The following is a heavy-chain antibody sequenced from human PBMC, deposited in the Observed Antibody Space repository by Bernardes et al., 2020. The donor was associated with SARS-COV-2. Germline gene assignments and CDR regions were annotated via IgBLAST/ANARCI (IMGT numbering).Heavy chain of an antibody. CDR2: IYYSGST. V-gene: IGHV4-31*03. Sequence: SETLSLTCTVSGGSISSGGYYWSWLRQHPGKGLEWIGYIYYSGSTYYNPSLKSRVTISVDTSKNQFSLKLSSVTAADTAVYYCARGHYSSSWYEVPGYYYYYGMDVWGQGTTVTVSS. D-gene: IGHD6-13*01. CDR1: GGSISSGGYY. CDR3: ARGHYSSSWYEVPGYYYYYGMDV. J-gene: IGHJ6*02.